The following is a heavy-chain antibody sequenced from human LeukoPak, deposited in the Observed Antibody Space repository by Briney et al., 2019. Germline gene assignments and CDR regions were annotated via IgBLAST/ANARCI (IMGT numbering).Heavy chain of an antibody. V-gene: IGHV1-69*13. J-gene: IGHJ4*02. Sequence: SVKVSCKASGGTFSSYAISWVRQAPGQGLEWMGGIIPIFGTANYAQKFQGRVTITADESTSTAYMELSSLRSEDTAVYYCASMTTFGGVIAADYWGQGTLVTVSS. CDR3: ASMTTFGGVIAADY. CDR2: IIPIFGTA. CDR1: GGTFSSYA. D-gene: IGHD3-16*02.